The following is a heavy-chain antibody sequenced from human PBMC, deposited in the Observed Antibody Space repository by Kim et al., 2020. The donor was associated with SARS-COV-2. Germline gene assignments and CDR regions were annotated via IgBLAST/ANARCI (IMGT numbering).Heavy chain of an antibody. CDR3: ARDRSPPMSYCSGGSCYQTVGSYYYYGMDV. J-gene: IGHJ6*02. D-gene: IGHD2-15*01. CDR2: TYYRSKWYN. Sequence: SQTLSLTCAISGDSVSSNSAAWNWIRQSPSRGLEWLGRTYYRSKWYNDYAVSVKSRITINPDTSKNQFSLQLNSVTPEDTAVYYCARDRSPPMSYCSGGSCYQTVGSYYYYGMDVWGQGTTVTVSS. V-gene: IGHV6-1*01. CDR1: GDSVSSNSAA.